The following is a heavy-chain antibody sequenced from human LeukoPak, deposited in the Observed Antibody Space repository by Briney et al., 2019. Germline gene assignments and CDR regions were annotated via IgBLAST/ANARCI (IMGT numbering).Heavy chain of an antibody. CDR2: INNSGST. Sequence: SETLSLTCAVYGGSFSGYYWSWIRQPPGKGLEWIGEINNSGSTNYNPSLKSRVTISVDTSKNQFSLKLSSVTAADTAVYYCARIRTYYFDYWGQGTLVTVSS. CDR1: GGSFSGYY. V-gene: IGHV4-34*01. D-gene: IGHD1-1*01. CDR3: ARIRTYYFDY. J-gene: IGHJ4*02.